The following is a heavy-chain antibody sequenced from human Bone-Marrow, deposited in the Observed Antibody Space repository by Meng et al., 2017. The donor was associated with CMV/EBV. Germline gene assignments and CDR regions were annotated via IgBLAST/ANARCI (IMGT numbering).Heavy chain of an antibody. Sequence: GESLKISCAASGFTFSSYSMNWVRQAPGKGLEWVSSISSSSSYIYYADSVEGRFTISRDNAKNSLYLQMNSLRAEDTAVYYCARGIAYGSESWGQGTLVTVSS. D-gene: IGHD3-10*01. CDR2: ISSSSSYI. V-gene: IGHV3-21*01. J-gene: IGHJ4*02. CDR3: ARGIAYGSES. CDR1: GFTFSSYS.